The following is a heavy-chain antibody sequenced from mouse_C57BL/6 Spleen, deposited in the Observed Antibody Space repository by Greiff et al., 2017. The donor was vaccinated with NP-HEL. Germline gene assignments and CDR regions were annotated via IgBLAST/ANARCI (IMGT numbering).Heavy chain of an antibody. CDR3: TRDYYGSGNY. CDR2: IDPETGGT. V-gene: IGHV1-15*01. CDR1: GYTFTDYE. J-gene: IGHJ2*01. D-gene: IGHD1-1*01. Sequence: VKLMESGAELVRPGASVTLSCKASGYTFTDYEMHWVKQTPVHGLEWIGAIDPETGGTAYNQKFKGKAILTADKSSSTAYMELRSLTSEDSAVYYCTRDYYGSGNYWGQGTTLTVSS.